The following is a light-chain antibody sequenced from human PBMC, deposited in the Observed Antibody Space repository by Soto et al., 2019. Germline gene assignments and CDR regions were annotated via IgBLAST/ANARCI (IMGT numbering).Light chain of an antibody. Sequence: QSALAQPASVSGSPGQSITISCSGSANDYVSWYQHHPGKAPRLLLYEVTHRPSGVSHRFSGSKSGNTASLTISALQAQDEADYFCCSYAGDSTFVFGTGTKVTVL. CDR2: EVT. V-gene: IGLV2-23*02. CDR1: ANDY. CDR3: CSYAGDSTFV. J-gene: IGLJ1*01.